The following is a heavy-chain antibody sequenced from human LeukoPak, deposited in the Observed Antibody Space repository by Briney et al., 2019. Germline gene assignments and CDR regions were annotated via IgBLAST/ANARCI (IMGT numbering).Heavy chain of an antibody. CDR3: ARVIGSGWYESDY. J-gene: IGHJ4*02. CDR1: GGTFSSYA. Sequence: EASVKVSCKASGGTFSSYAISWVRQAPGQGLEWMGGIIPIFGTADYAQKFQGRVTITTDESTSTAYMELSSLRSEDTAVYYCARVIGSGWYESDYWGQGTLVTVSS. CDR2: IIPIFGTA. D-gene: IGHD6-19*01. V-gene: IGHV1-69*05.